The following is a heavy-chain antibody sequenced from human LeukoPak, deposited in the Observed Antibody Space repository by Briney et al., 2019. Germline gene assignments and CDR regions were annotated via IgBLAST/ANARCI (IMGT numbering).Heavy chain of an antibody. D-gene: IGHD6-13*01. V-gene: IGHV3-53*01. Sequence: GGSLRLSCAAFGFNVGGNYMTWVRQAPGKGLEWVQVMYGSGSTDYADSVKGRFTVSRDNSKNTVHLQMNSLRAEDTAVYYCAYSIPAAGTGTLDIWGQGTMVTVSS. CDR1: GFNVGGNY. CDR3: AYSIPAAGTGTLDI. CDR2: MYGSGST. J-gene: IGHJ3*02.